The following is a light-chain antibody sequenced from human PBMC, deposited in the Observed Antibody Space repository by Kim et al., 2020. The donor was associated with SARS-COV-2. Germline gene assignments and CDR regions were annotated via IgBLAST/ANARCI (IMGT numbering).Light chain of an antibody. Sequence: DIQMTQSPSTLSASVGDRVTITCRASQSISSWLAWYQQKPGKAPKLLIYEAASLESGAPSRFSGSGSGTEFTLTISSLQPDDLATYYCQEYNSYSRSFGPGTKVDIK. CDR2: EAA. V-gene: IGKV1-5*03. CDR3: QEYNSYSRS. CDR1: QSISSW. J-gene: IGKJ3*01.